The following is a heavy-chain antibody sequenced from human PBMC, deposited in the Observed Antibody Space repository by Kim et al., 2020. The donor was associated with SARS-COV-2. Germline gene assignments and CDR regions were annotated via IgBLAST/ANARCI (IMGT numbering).Heavy chain of an antibody. CDR2: IWYDGSNK. CDR1: GFTFSSYG. J-gene: IGHJ4*02. Sequence: GGSLRLSCAASGFTFSSYGMHWVRQAPGKGLEWVAVIWYDGSNKYYADSVKGRFTISRDNSKNTLYLQMNSLRAEDTAVYYCAREGAAAGTTLVDYWGQGTLVTVSS. CDR3: AREGAAAGTTLVDY. D-gene: IGHD6-13*01. V-gene: IGHV3-33*01.